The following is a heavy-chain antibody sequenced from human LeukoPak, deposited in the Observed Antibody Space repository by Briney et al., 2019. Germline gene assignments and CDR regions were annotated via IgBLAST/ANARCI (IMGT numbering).Heavy chain of an antibody. CDR1: GGSISSYY. D-gene: IGHD1-26*01. Sequence: TTSETLSLTSTVSGGSISSYYWSWIRQPPGKGLEWIGYIYYSGSTNYNPSLKSRVTISVDTSKNQFSLKLSSVTAADTAVYYCARGGPRIVGAAFDYWGQGTLVTVSS. CDR3: ARGGPRIVGAAFDY. J-gene: IGHJ4*02. V-gene: IGHV4-59*12. CDR2: IYYSGST.